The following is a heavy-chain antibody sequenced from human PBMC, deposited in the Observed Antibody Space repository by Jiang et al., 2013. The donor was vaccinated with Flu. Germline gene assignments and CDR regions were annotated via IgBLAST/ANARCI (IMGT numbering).Heavy chain of an antibody. J-gene: IGHJ4*02. D-gene: IGHD3-22*01. CDR3: AKLRDYYDSSGYFDY. Sequence: VQLLESGGGLVQPGGSLRLSCAASGFTFSSYAMSWVRQAPGKGLEWVSAVSGGGDGTYYADSVKGRFTISRDNSKNTLYLQMNSLRAEDTAIYYCAKLRDYYDSSGYFDYWGQGALVTVSS. CDR1: GFTFSSYA. V-gene: IGHV3-23*01. CDR2: VSGGGDGT.